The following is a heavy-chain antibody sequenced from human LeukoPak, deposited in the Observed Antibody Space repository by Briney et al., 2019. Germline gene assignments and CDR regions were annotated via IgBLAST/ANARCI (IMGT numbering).Heavy chain of an antibody. V-gene: IGHV3-66*01. D-gene: IGHD6-13*01. CDR3: ATEAGVD. CDR1: GFTVSKKY. CDR2: IYSGGGT. J-gene: IGHJ4*02. Sequence: GGSLRLSCAASGFTVSKKYMTWVRQAPGKGLEWVSSIYSGGGTYYADSVKGRFTISRDNSKNTLNLQMNSLRTEDTAVYYCATEAGVDWGQGTLVTVSS.